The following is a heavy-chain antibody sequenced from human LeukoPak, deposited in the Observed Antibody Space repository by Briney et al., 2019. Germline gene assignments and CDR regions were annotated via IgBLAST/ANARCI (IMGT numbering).Heavy chain of an antibody. CDR1: GFTFSSYS. CDR3: ARDRAGRYGGDFDY. J-gene: IGHJ4*02. Sequence: GGSLRLSCAASGFTFSSYSMTWVRQAPGKGLEWVSAITGSGGSTYYADSVKGRFTISRDNSKNTLYLQMNSLRAEDTAVYYCARDRAGRYGGDFDYWGQGTLVTVSS. D-gene: IGHD1-26*01. CDR2: ITGSGGST. V-gene: IGHV3-23*01.